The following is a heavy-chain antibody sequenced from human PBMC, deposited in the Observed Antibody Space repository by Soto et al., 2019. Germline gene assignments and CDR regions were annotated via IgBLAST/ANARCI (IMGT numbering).Heavy chain of an antibody. J-gene: IGHJ4*02. V-gene: IGHV1-69*02. Sequence: QVQLVQSGAEVKKPGSSVKVSCKASGGTFSSYTISWVRQAPGQGLEWMGRIIPILGIANYTQKFQGRVTITADKSTSTAYMELSSLRSEDTAVYYCATYLEGDFSLDYWGQGTLVTVSS. D-gene: IGHD1-20*01. CDR2: IIPILGIA. CDR3: ATYLEGDFSLDY. CDR1: GGTFSSYT.